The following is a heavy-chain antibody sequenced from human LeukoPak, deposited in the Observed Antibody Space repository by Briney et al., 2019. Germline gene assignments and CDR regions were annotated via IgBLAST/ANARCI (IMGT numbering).Heavy chain of an antibody. D-gene: IGHD3-10*01. CDR3: ARGHHGSGSDSN. V-gene: IGHV4-34*01. Sequence: SETLSLTCAVYGGSFSGYYWSWIRQPPGKGLEWIGEINHSGSTNYNPSLKSRVTISVDTSKNQFSLKLSSVTAADTAVYYCARGHHGSGSDSNWGQGTLVTVSS. J-gene: IGHJ1*01. CDR1: GGSFSGYY. CDR2: INHSGST.